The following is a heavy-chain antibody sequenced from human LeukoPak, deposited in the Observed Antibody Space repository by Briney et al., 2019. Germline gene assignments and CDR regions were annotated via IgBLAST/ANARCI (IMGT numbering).Heavy chain of an antibody. CDR3: VKDLSTRCHYLCSYAFDI. D-gene: IGHD2-2*01. CDR1: GFTFSSYW. V-gene: IGHV3-7*01. CDR2: IKQDGSEK. Sequence: GGSLRLSCAASGFTFSSYWMSWVRQAPGKGLEWVANIKQDGSEKYYVDSVKGRFTISRDSSENKMYLQMNNLKTEDTATYYCVKDLSTRCHYLCSYAFDIWGQGTLVTVSS. J-gene: IGHJ3*02.